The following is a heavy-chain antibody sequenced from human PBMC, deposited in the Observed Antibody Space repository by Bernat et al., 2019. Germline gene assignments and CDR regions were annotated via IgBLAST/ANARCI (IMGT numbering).Heavy chain of an antibody. V-gene: IGHV3-30-3*01. CDR1: GFTFSSYA. J-gene: IGHJ6*02. CDR3: ARDQRITMVRGHLPPYYYGMDV. Sequence: QVQLVESGGGVVQPGRSLRLSCAASGFTFSSYAMHWVLQAPGKGLEWVAVISYDGSNKYYADSVKGRFTISRDNSKNTLYLQMNSLRAEDTAVYYCARDQRITMVRGHLPPYYYGMDVWGQGTTVTVSS. D-gene: IGHD3-10*01. CDR2: ISYDGSNK.